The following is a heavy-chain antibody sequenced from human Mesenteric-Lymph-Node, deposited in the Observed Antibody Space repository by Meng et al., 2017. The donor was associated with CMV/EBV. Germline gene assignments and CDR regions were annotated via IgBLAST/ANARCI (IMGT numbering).Heavy chain of an antibody. CDR1: GGSISSSSYY. Sequence: SETLSLTCTVSGGSISSSSYYWGWIRQPPGKGLEWIGSIYYSGRTYYNPSLKSRVTISVDTSKNQFSLKLSSVTAADTAVYYCATLRYTIFGVVIEYYGMDVWGQGTTVTVSS. D-gene: IGHD3-3*01. CDR2: IYYSGRT. CDR3: ATLRYTIFGVVIEYYGMDV. J-gene: IGHJ6*02. V-gene: IGHV4-39*01.